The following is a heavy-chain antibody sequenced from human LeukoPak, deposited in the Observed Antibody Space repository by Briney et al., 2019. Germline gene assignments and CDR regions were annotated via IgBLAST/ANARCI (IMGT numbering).Heavy chain of an antibody. CDR3: ARAEGGYDILTGYFPDY. CDR1: GFTFSRYW. D-gene: IGHD3-9*01. Sequence: GGSLRLSCAASGFTFSRYWMTWVRQAPGKGLEWVAGIKEDGSEKYSVDSVKGRFTISRDNAKNSLFLQMNSLRAEDTAVYYCARAEGGYDILTGYFPDYWGQGTLVTVSS. V-gene: IGHV3-7*01. CDR2: IKEDGSEK. J-gene: IGHJ4*02.